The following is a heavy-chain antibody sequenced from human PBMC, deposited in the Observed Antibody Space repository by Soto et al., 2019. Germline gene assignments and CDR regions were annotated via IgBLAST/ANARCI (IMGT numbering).Heavy chain of an antibody. CDR2: IWYNGSNK. D-gene: IGHD4-17*01. J-gene: IGHJ4*02. Sequence: QVQLVESGGGVVQPGRSLRLSCAASGFTFSSYGMHWVRQAPGKGLEWVAVIWYNGSNKYYADSVKGRFTISRDNSKNTLYLQMNSLRAEDTAVYYCARDFFAVTTRADYWGQGTLVTVSS. CDR1: GFTFSSYG. CDR3: ARDFFAVTTRADY. V-gene: IGHV3-33*01.